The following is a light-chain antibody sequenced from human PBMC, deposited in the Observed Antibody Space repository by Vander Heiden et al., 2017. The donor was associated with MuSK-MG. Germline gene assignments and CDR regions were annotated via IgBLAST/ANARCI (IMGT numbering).Light chain of an antibody. V-gene: IGKV1-5*03. Sequence: DIQMTQSPSTLSASVGDRVTITCRASQSISTWLAWYQQKPGKAPKVLIYKASSLQSGVPSRFSGSGSGTEFTLSISSLQSDDFATYYCQQDNSYPHTFGQGTKMYIK. CDR2: KAS. J-gene: IGKJ2*01. CDR1: QSISTW. CDR3: QQDNSYPHT.